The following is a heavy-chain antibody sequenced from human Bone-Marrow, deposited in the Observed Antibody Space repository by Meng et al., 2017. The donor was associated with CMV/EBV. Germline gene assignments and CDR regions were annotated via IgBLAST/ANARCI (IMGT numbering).Heavy chain of an antibody. J-gene: IGHJ4*02. V-gene: IGHV3-21*01. CDR3: ARDSYNWNYGGIRALYYFDY. CDR2: ISSSSSYI. D-gene: IGHD1-7*01. CDR1: GFTFSSYS. Sequence: GESLKISCAASGFTFSSYSMNWVRQAPGKGLEWVSSISSSSSYIYYADSVKGRFTISRDNAKNSLYLQMNSLRAEDTAVYYCARDSYNWNYGGIRALYYFDYWGQGTMVTVSA.